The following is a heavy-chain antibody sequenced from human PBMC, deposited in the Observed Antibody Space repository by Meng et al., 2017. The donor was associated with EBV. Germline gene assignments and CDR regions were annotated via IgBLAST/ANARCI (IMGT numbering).Heavy chain of an antibody. J-gene: IGHJ4*02. CDR2: IIPLFHTT. Sequence: VQLVKSGAEVKPPGSSVKVSRKPSGGILRSFAISWVRQAPGQGLEWMGGIIPLFHTTNYAQKFQGRLHIIADESSATTYMELSSLRSEDTAIYYCASAEHYGDYVFEYWGQGTLVTVSS. CDR1: GGILRSFA. CDR3: ASAEHYGDYVFEY. V-gene: IGHV1-69*01. D-gene: IGHD4-17*01.